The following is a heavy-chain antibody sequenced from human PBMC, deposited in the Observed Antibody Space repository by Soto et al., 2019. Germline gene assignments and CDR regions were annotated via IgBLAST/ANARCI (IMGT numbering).Heavy chain of an antibody. CDR3: AKDRAFNYFYGMDV. J-gene: IGHJ6*02. CDR2: VSTNGRST. Sequence: PGGSLRLSCRASGLAFGNYAMNWVRQVPGRGLEWVAGVSTNGRSTYYADSVRGRFTISRDNSKITVYLQMNSLRAEDTAVYYCAKDRAFNYFYGMDVWGQGTPVTVSS. D-gene: IGHD3-10*01. CDR1: GLAFGNYA. V-gene: IGHV3-23*01.